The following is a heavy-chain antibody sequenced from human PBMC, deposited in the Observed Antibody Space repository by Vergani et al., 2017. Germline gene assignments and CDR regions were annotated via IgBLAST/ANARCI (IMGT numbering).Heavy chain of an antibody. D-gene: IGHD2-21*02. J-gene: IGHJ5*02. CDR1: PYSFTTYS. Sequence: EVQLVQSGAEVNTPPPSLQLSCHPSPYSFTTYSIVSVRQMPGTGLEWLWILSPGDSDTRYSPSFQGQVTISADKSISTAYLQWSSLKASDTAMYYCARSYCGGDCYLYNWFDPWGQGTLVTVSS. CDR3: ARSYCGGDCYLYNWFDP. V-gene: IGHV5-51*01. CDR2: LSPGDSDT.